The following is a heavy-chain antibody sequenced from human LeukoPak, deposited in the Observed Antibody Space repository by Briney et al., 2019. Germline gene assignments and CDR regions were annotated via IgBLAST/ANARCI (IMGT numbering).Heavy chain of an antibody. V-gene: IGHV3-23*01. CDR2: ISGSGGST. D-gene: IGHD2-21*02. CDR1: GFTFSSYA. J-gene: IGHJ4*02. Sequence: GGSLRLSCAASGFTFSSYAMSWVRQAPGKGLEWVSAISGSGGSTYYADSVKGRFTISRDNSKNTLYLQMNSLRAKDTAVYYCAKEGIVVVTARSPFDYWGQGTLVTVSS. CDR3: AKEGIVVVTARSPFDY.